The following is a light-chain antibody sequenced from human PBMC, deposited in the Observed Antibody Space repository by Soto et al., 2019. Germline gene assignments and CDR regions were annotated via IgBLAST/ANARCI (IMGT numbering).Light chain of an antibody. Sequence: EFVFTQSPGTLSLSLGERATLSCRASQTVRNNYLAWYQQKPGQAPRLLIYDASNRATGIPARFSGSGSGTDFTLTISRLEPEDFEVYYCQQYGSSPGTFGQGTKVDIK. J-gene: IGKJ1*01. CDR2: DAS. CDR1: QTVRNNY. V-gene: IGKV3-20*01. CDR3: QQYGSSPGT.